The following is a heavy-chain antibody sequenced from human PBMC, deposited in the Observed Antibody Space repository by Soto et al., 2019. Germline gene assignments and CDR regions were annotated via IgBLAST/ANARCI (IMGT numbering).Heavy chain of an antibody. CDR1: GYTFTAYW. V-gene: IGHV1-2*02. CDR3: ARGPSSGAFDI. Sequence: QVQLEQSGAEVKKPGAAVKVSCKASGYTFTAYWLHWLRQAPGQGLEWMAWINPNTGDKGIAQKFQGRVPMTRDTSIMTAYMEVSSLRPEDTAVYYCARGPSSGAFDIWGQGTMVSVSS. J-gene: IGHJ3*02. CDR2: INPNTGDK. D-gene: IGHD3-3*01.